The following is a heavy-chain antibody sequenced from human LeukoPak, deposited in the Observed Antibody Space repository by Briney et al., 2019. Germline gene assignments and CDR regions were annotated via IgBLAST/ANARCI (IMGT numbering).Heavy chain of an antibody. CDR3: ARNPIITMVRGVGGDYYMDV. D-gene: IGHD3-10*01. J-gene: IGHJ6*03. CDR1: GYTFTSYG. CDR2: IIPIFGTA. V-gene: IGHV1-69*06. Sequence: SVKVSCKASGYTFTSYGISWVRQAPGQGLEWMGGIIPIFGTANYAQKFQGRVTITADKSTSTAYMELSSLRSEDTAVYYCARNPIITMVRGVGGDYYMDVWGKGTTVTVSS.